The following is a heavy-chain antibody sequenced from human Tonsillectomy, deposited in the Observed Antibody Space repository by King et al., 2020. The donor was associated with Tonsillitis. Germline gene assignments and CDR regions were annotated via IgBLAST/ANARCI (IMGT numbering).Heavy chain of an antibody. Sequence: VQLVESGGGLVKPGGSLRLSCAASGFTFSSYSMNWVRQAPGKGLEWVSSISSSSSYIYYADSVKGRFTISRDNAKNSLYLQMNSLRAEDTAVYYCARENLDIVVVPAASGPLDYWGHGTLVTVSS. CDR1: GFTFSSYS. D-gene: IGHD2-2*03. CDR2: ISSSSSYI. V-gene: IGHV3-21*01. J-gene: IGHJ4*01. CDR3: ARENLDIVVVPAASGPLDY.